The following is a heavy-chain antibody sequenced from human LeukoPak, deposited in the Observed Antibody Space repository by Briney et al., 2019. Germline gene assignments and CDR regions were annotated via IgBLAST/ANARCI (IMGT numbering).Heavy chain of an antibody. CDR3: ARGGLEYSSLPYYFDY. J-gene: IGHJ4*02. CDR2: IYHSGST. CDR1: GYSISSGYY. Sequence: SETLSLTCTVSGYSISSGYYWGWIRQPPGKGLEWIGSIYHSGSTYYNPSLKSRVTISVDTSKNQFSLKLSSVTAADTAVYYCARGGLEYSSLPYYFDYWGQGTLVTVSS. D-gene: IGHD6-6*01. V-gene: IGHV4-38-2*02.